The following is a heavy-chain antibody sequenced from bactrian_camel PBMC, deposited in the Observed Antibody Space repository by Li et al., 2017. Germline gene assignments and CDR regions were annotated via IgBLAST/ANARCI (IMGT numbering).Heavy chain of an antibody. D-gene: IGHD4*01. CDR1: GDIISTYC. CDR3: AASASFILTPRFYRFESSDYPY. V-gene: IGHV3S53*01. Sequence: HVQLVESGGGLVQPGRSVRLSCGGSGDIISTYCMGWFRQAPGKEREGVAAIRRDDLTAYTDSVKGRFTISKDNAGNSLFLHMTNLKPEDTAMYYCAASASFILTPRFYRFESSDYPYRGQGTQVTVS. CDR2: IRRDDLT. J-gene: IGHJ4*01.